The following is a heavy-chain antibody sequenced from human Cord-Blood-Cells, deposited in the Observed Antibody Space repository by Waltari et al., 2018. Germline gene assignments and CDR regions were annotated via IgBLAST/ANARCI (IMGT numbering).Heavy chain of an antibody. CDR2: RWYDGSNK. Sequence: QVQLVESGGGVVQPGRSLRLSCAASGFTFSSYGMHWVRQAPGKGLEWVAVRWYDGSNKYYADSVKGRFTSSRDNSKNTLYLQMNSLRAEDTAVYYCARDDGSYYAFDIWGQGTMVTVSS. V-gene: IGHV3-33*01. CDR3: ARDDGSYYAFDI. CDR1: GFTFSSYG. D-gene: IGHD1-26*01. J-gene: IGHJ3*02.